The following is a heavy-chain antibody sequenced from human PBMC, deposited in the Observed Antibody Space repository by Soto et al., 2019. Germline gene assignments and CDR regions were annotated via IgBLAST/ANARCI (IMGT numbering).Heavy chain of an antibody. CDR2: ISAYNGNT. CDR3: ARAPAGTMPFDP. V-gene: IGHV1-18*01. D-gene: IGHD1-7*01. J-gene: IGHJ5*02. CDR1: GYTFTSYG. Sequence: ASVKVSCKASGYTFTSYGISWVRQAPGQGLEWMGWISAYNGNTNYAQKLQGRVTMTTDTSTSTAYMELRSLRSDDTAVYYCARAPAGTMPFDPWAREPWSPSPQ.